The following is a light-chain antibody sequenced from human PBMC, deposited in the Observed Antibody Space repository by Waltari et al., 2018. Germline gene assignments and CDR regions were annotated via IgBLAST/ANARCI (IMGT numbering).Light chain of an antibody. CDR2: GNT. CDR3: QSFDSSLSASV. V-gene: IGLV1-40*01. Sequence: QSVLTQPPSMSGAPGQKVTIPCTGGSSNFGAGYDVHWYQQFPGTAPKLLIFGNTNRPSGVPSRFSGSKSGTSASLAIAGLQSEDEAVYYCQSFDSSLSASVFGGGTKLTVL. CDR1: SSNFGAGYD. J-gene: IGLJ3*02.